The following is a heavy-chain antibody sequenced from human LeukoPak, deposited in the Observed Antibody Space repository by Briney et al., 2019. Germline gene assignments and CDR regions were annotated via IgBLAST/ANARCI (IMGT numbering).Heavy chain of an antibody. CDR2: ISGSGGST. V-gene: IGHV3-23*01. D-gene: IGHD3-10*01. CDR1: GFTFSSYA. CDR3: AKERPSGFGETIDYFDY. J-gene: IGHJ4*02. Sequence: GGSLRLSCAASGFTFSSYAMSWVRQAPGKGLEWVSAISGSGGSTYYADSVKGRFTISRDNSKNTLYLQMNSLRAEDTAVYYCAKERPSGFGETIDYFDYWGQGTLVTVSS.